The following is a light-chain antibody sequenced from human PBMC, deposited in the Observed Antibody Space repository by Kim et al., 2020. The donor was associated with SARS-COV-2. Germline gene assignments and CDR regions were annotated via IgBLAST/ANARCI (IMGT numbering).Light chain of an antibody. CDR2: VNSDGSH. CDR1: SGNRSRA. V-gene: IGLV4-69*02. CDR3: QTWGPGIRV. J-gene: IGLJ3*02. Sequence: KLPCTLGSGNRSRAIAWHQKQPEKGPRYLMKVNSDGSHTKGDGIPDPFSGSSSGAERYLTISSLQSEDEADYYCQTWGPGIRVFGGGTQLTVL.